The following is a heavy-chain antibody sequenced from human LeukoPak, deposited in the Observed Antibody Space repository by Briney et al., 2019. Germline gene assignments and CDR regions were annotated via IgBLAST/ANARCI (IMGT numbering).Heavy chain of an antibody. V-gene: IGHV1-69*05. CDR3: ARLAGYYDSSGYLDH. Sequence: ASVKLSCKASGGTFSSYAISWVRQAPGQRLEWMGRIIPIFGTANYAQKFQGRVTITTDESTSTAYMELSSLRSEDTAVYYCARLAGYYDSSGYLDHWGQGTMVTVSS. D-gene: IGHD3-22*01. CDR2: IIPIFGTA. CDR1: GGTFSSYA. J-gene: IGHJ3*01.